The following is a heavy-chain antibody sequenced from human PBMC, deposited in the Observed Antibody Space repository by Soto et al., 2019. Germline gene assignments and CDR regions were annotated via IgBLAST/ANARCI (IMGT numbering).Heavy chain of an antibody. V-gene: IGHV1-69*06. CDR2: IIPIFGTA. D-gene: IGHD3-10*01. Sequence: SVKVSCKASGGTFSSYAISWVRQAPGQGLEWMGGIIPIFGTANYAQKFQGRVTITADKSTSTAYMELSSLRSEDTAAYYCARDRYYGSGSYYNGPFDYWGQGTLVTVSS. CDR3: ARDRYYGSGSYYNGPFDY. J-gene: IGHJ4*02. CDR1: GGTFSSYA.